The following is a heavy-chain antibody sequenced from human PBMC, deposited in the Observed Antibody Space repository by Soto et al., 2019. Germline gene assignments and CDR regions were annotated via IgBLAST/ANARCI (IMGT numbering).Heavy chain of an antibody. CDR2: IYYSGST. J-gene: IGHJ4*02. Sequence: SETLSLTCTVSGGSISSYYWSWIRQPPGKGLEWIGYIYYSGSTNYNPSRKSRVTISVDTSKNQFSLKLSSVTAADTAVYYCARDRGYDGGLDYWGQGALVTVSS. D-gene: IGHD5-12*01. CDR1: GGSISSYY. CDR3: ARDRGYDGGLDY. V-gene: IGHV4-59*01.